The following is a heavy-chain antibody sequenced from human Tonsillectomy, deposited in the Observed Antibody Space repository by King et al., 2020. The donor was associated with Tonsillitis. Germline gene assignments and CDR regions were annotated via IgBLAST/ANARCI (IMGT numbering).Heavy chain of an antibody. V-gene: IGHV3-7*01. CDR1: GFTFSNYW. CDR3: AVALTEVAEGVYFQH. CDR2: IKQDGSEK. D-gene: IGHD3-16*01. Sequence: VQLVESGGGLVQPGASLRLSCAASGFTFSNYWMTWVRQAPGKGLEGGDNIKQDGSEKYFVESVKGRFTNSRENAKNSLYLQMNSLRDEDTAVYYCAVALTEVAEGVYFQHWGQGTLVTVSS. J-gene: IGHJ1*01.